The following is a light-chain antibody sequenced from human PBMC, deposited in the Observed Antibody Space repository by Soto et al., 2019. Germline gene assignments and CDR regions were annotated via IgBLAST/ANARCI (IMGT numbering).Light chain of an antibody. CDR1: SGSIASNY. J-gene: IGLJ3*02. Sequence: NFMLTQPHSVSESPGKTVTISCTRSSGSIASNYVQWYQQHPGSAPTTVIHEDNQRPSGVPDRFSGSIDSSSNSASLTISGLKSEDEADYYCQSYDSSNRVFGGGTQLTVL. V-gene: IGLV6-57*04. CDR3: QSYDSSNRV. CDR2: EDN.